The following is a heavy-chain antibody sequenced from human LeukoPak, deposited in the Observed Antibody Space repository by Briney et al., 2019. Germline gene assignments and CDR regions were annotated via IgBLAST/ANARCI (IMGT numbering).Heavy chain of an antibody. Sequence: GGSLRLSCAASGYTFGSYSMHWVRQAPGKGLEWVSSISSGGGYIYYADSVKGRFTISRDNAENSLSLQMNSLRAEDTAVYYCASPEYTSAYFAYWGQGALVTVSS. V-gene: IGHV3-21*01. J-gene: IGHJ4*02. D-gene: IGHD6-6*01. CDR1: GYTFGSYS. CDR3: ASPEYTSAYFAY. CDR2: ISSGGGYI.